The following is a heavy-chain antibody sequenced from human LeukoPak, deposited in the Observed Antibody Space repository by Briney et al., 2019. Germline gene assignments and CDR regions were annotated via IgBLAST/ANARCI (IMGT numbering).Heavy chain of an antibody. D-gene: IGHD6-6*01. CDR1: GLTISDYW. CDR2: INNDGSST. J-gene: IGHJ4*02. CDR3: AKVLGGSGSSFFLELEYFDY. V-gene: IGHV3-74*01. Sequence: GGSLRLSCVASGLTISDYWMHWVRQVPGKGLVWVSRINNDGSSTRYAESVKGRFTISKDNAKNTLYLQMNSLRAEDTAVYYCAKVLGGSGSSFFLELEYFDYWGQGTLVTVSS.